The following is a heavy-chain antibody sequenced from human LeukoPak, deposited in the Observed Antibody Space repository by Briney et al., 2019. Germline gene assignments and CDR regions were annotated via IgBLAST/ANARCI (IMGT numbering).Heavy chain of an antibody. CDR2: ISYDGSSR. Sequence: GGSLRLSCAASGFSFNNFAIHWVRQAPGKGLEWVAHISYDGSSRYNEDSVKGRFTISRDDSKNTLYLQMNSLRPEDTAVYYCARPYLERSLKFCMDVWGKGTTVTVSS. D-gene: IGHD3-3*02. CDR3: ARPYLERSLKFCMDV. J-gene: IGHJ6*03. V-gene: IGHV3-30*04. CDR1: GFSFNNFA.